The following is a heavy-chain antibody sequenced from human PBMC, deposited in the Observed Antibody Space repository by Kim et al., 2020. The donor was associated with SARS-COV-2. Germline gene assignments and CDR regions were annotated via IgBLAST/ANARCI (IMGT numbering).Heavy chain of an antibody. J-gene: IGHJ4*02. CDR2: T. V-gene: IGHV3-7*03. D-gene: IGHD2-2*02. CDR3: AGYTDAWFSNY. Sequence: THYVDSVKGRFTISRDNAKNSLYLQMNNLRADDTAVYYCAGYTDAWFSNYWGQGTLVTVSS.